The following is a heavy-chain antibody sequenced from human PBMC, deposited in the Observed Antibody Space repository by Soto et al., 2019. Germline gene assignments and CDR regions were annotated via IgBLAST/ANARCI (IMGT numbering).Heavy chain of an antibody. CDR3: APLSVSLSGPYGIHV. D-gene: IGHD2-15*01. V-gene: IGHV4-39*01. J-gene: IGHJ6*02. CDR2: MFYSGLT. CDR1: GYSVTSSDYY. Sequence: SETLSLTCSVSGYSVTSSDYYWAWIRQPPGQGLEWIGSMFYSGLTYYNPSLKSRVTLSVDTSKNQFSVRLNSVTAADTAVYYCAPLSVSLSGPYGIHVWGQGTTVTVSS.